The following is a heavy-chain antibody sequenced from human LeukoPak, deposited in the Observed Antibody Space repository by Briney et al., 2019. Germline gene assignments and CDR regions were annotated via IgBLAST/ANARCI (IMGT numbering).Heavy chain of an antibody. CDR2: IYYSGTT. V-gene: IGHV4-39*01. Sequence: SETLSLTCTVSGGSISRSSYYWGWIRQPPGKGLEWIGSIYYSGTTYYNPSLKSRVTISVDTSKNQFSLKLSSVTAADTAAYYCARPTSSRWTGAFDYWGQGTLVTVSS. J-gene: IGHJ4*02. D-gene: IGHD6-13*01. CDR3: ARPTSSRWTGAFDY. CDR1: GGSISRSSYY.